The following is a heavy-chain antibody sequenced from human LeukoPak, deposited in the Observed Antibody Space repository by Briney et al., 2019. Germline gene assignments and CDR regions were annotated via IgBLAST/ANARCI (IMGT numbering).Heavy chain of an antibody. Sequence: PAGSLRLSCAASGFSFSSYYMHWVRQPPGKGLEWVAFIRYDGSNKYYADSVKVRITISRDNYKITLYLQINSLRAEDTAVYYCAKDRRRGYCSGGSCLRFDYWGQGTLVTVPS. CDR3: AKDRRRGYCSGGSCLRFDY. CDR2: IRYDGSNK. CDR1: GFSFSSYY. J-gene: IGHJ4*02. V-gene: IGHV3-30*02. D-gene: IGHD2-15*01.